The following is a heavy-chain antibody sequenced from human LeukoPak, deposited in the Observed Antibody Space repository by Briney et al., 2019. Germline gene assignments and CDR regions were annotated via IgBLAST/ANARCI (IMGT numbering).Heavy chain of an antibody. Sequence: GASVTVSCKASGGTFSSYAISWVRQAPGRGREWMGGIIPIFGTANYAQKFQGRVTITADESTSTAYMELSRLRSEDTAVYYCARVHPRAPTVTTYCFVYWGQGSLVAVSS. V-gene: IGHV1-69*13. D-gene: IGHD4-17*01. J-gene: IGHJ4*02. CDR3: ARVHPRAPTVTTYCFVY. CDR2: IIPIFGTA. CDR1: GGTFSSYA.